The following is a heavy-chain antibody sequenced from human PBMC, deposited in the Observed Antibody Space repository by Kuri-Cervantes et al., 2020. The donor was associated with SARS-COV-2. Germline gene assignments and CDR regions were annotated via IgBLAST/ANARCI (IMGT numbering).Heavy chain of an antibody. CDR1: GYTFSSHA. CDR3: ARWDRGYSYGYPLVSVFDI. J-gene: IGHJ3*02. V-gene: IGHV7-4-1*02. Sequence: ASVKVSCKASGYTFSSHAISWVRQAPGQGLEWMGWINTNTGNPTYAQGFTGRFVFSLDTSVSTAYLQISSLKAEDTAVYYCARWDRGYSYGYPLVSVFDIWGQGTMVTVSS. CDR2: INTNTGNP. D-gene: IGHD5-18*01.